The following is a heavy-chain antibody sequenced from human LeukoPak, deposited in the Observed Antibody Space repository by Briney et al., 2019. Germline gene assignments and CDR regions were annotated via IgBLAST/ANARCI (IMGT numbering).Heavy chain of an antibody. CDR2: ITSSGGDA. V-gene: IGHV3-23*01. CDR1: GFTFSRNS. CDR3: VKGDGSFRLGYFDS. Sequence: GGSLRLSCAASGFTFSRNSMNWVRQAPGKGLEWVSVITSSGGDASYADSVKGRFTMSRDNSKNTLYLQMNSLRAEDTAVYYCVKGDGSFRLGYFDSWGQGTLVTVSS. J-gene: IGHJ4*02. D-gene: IGHD2-15*01.